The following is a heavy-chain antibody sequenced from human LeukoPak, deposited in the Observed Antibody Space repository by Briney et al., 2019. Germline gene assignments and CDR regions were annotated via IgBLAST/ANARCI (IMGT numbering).Heavy chain of an antibody. Sequence: SVKVSCKTSGFTFTNSAVQWVRQARGQRLEWIGWIVVGSSNTDYTQKFQERVTITRDMSTGTAFLELSSLRSEDTAVYYCAARPGGYASFDIWGQGTMVTVSS. CDR1: GFTFTNSA. J-gene: IGHJ3*02. CDR3: AARPGGYASFDI. D-gene: IGHD3-16*01. CDR2: IVVGSSNT. V-gene: IGHV1-58*01.